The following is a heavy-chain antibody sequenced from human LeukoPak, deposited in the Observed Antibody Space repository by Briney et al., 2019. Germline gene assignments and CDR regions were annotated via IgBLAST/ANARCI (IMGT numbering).Heavy chain of an antibody. Sequence: ASETLSLTCTVSGGSISGYYWSWIRQPPGKGLEWIGEIYHSGSTNYNPSLKSRVTISVDKSKNQFSLKLSSVTAADTAVYYCARTPSRGVGATKDYWGQGTLVTVSS. CDR1: GGSISGYY. V-gene: IGHV4-59*12. D-gene: IGHD1-26*01. CDR3: ARTPSRGVGATKDY. J-gene: IGHJ4*02. CDR2: IYHSGST.